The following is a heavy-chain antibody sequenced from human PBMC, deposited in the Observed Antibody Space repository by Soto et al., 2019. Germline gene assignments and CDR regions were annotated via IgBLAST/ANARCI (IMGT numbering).Heavy chain of an antibody. CDR2: IWYDGSNK. Sequence: GGSLRLSCAASGFTFSSYGMHWVRQAPGKGLEWVAVIWYDGSNKYYADSVKGRFTISRDNSKNTLYLQMNSLRAEDTAVYYCARENYYDSSGYYYGSEYFQHWGQGTLVTVSS. CDR3: ARENYYDSSGYYYGSEYFQH. D-gene: IGHD3-22*01. CDR1: GFTFSSYG. J-gene: IGHJ1*01. V-gene: IGHV3-33*01.